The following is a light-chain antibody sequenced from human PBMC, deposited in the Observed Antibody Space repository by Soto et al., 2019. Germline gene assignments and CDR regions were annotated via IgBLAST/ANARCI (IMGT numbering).Light chain of an antibody. V-gene: IGLV2-8*01. CDR2: QVN. Sequence: QSALTQPPSASGSPGQSVTISCTGTSSDIGVYDFVSWYQQHPGKAPKVIIYQVNKRPSGVPDRFSGSKSGNTASLTVSGLRPEDEADYFCSSFAGSYSPYVFGTGTKLPVL. CDR3: SSFAGSYSPYV. CDR1: SSDIGVYDF. J-gene: IGLJ1*01.